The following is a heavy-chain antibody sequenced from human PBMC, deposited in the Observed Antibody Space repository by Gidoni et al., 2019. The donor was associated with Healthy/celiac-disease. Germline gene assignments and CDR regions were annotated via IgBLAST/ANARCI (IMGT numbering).Heavy chain of an antibody. J-gene: IGHJ6*02. D-gene: IGHD3-10*01. CDR2: ISRSSSYI. CDR1: GFTFSSYS. V-gene: IGHV3-21*01. Sequence: EVQLVESGGGLVKPGGSLRLSCAASGFTFSSYSMNWVRQAPGKGLEWVSSISRSSSYIYYADSVKGRFTISRDNAKNSLYLQMNSLRAEDTAVYYCARGDRLLWFGESPLGGMDVWGQGTTVTVSS. CDR3: ARGDRLLWFGESPLGGMDV.